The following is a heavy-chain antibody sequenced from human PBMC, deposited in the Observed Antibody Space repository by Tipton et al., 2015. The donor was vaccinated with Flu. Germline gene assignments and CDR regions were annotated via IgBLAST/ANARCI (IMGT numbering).Heavy chain of an antibody. CDR1: GFTFSSFW. V-gene: IGHV3-7*01. Sequence: GSLRLSCAVSGFTFSSFWMSWVRQAPGKGLEWVANMNQDGSEKYYVDSVKGRFTISRDNAKNSLYLQMNGLRTEDTAVYFCARGHSVESVRIYWGQGTLVTVSS. CDR3: ARGHSVESVRIY. J-gene: IGHJ4*02. D-gene: IGHD2-21*01. CDR2: MNQDGSEK.